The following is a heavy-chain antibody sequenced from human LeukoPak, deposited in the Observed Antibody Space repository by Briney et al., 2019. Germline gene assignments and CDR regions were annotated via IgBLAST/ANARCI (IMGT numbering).Heavy chain of an antibody. V-gene: IGHV1-8*03. D-gene: IGHD4-17*01. CDR1: GYTFTSYD. CDR2: MNPNSGNT. CDR3: ARQGYGDFRDAFDI. Sequence: ASVKVSCKASGYTFTSYDINWVRQATGQGLEWMGWMNPNSGNTGYAQRFQGRVTITRNTSISTAYMELSSLRSEDTAVYYCARQGYGDFRDAFDIWGQGTMVTVSS. J-gene: IGHJ3*02.